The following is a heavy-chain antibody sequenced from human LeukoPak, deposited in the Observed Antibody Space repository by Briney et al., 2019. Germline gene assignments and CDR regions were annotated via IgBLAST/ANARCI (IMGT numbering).Heavy chain of an antibody. Sequence: PSQTLSLTCTVSGGSISSGDYYWSWIRQTPGKGLEWIGYIYYSGSTYYNPSLKSRVTISVDTSKNQFSLKLSSVTAADTAVYYCAGSIVVVPAALWYFDLWGRGTLVTVSS. CDR1: GGSISSGDYY. V-gene: IGHV4-30-4*08. J-gene: IGHJ2*01. D-gene: IGHD2-2*01. CDR2: IYYSGST. CDR3: AGSIVVVPAALWYFDL.